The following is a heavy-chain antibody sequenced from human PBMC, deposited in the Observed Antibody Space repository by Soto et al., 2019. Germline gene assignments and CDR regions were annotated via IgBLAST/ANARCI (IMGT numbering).Heavy chain of an antibody. CDR2: IYYSGTT. J-gene: IGHJ4*02. CDR3: ARGAYYYDSSGLSY. Sequence: SETLSLTCAVSGYSISSSNWWGWIRQPPGKGLEWIGYIYYSGTTYYNPSLKSQVTMSVDTSKNQFSLKLTSVTAVDTAVYYCARGAYYYDSSGLSYWGQGTLVTVSS. D-gene: IGHD3-22*01. CDR1: GYSISSSNW. V-gene: IGHV4-28*03.